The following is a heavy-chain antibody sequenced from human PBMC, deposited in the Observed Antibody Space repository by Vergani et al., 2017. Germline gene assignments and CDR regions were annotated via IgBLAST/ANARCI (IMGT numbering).Heavy chain of an antibody. CDR1: GFTFSSYA. CDR3: AKDHELFRPSTIAARAAKYYFDY. CDR2: ISGSGGST. J-gene: IGHJ4*02. Sequence: EVQLLESGGCLVQPGGSLRLSCAASGFTFSSYAMSWVRQAPGKGLEWVSAISGSGGSTYYADSVKGRFTISRDNSKNTLYLQMNSLRAEDTAVYYCAKDHELFRPSTIAARAAKYYFDYWGQGTLVTVSS. V-gene: IGHV3-23*01. D-gene: IGHD6-6*01.